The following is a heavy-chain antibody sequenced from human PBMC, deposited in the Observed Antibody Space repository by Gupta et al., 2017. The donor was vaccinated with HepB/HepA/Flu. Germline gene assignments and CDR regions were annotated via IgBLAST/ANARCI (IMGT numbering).Heavy chain of an antibody. V-gene: IGHV3-48*03. CDR1: GFTFSSYE. Sequence: EVQLVESGGGLVQPGGSLRLSCAASGFTFSSYEMNWVRQGPGKGLEWVSYITSSGTTRYANSVKGRFTISRDNAENSLYLQMNSLRVEDTAVYFCARELQVTTGDALDIWGQGTVVTVSS. J-gene: IGHJ3*02. D-gene: IGHD1-14*01. CDR3: ARELQVTTGDALDI. CDR2: ITSSGTT.